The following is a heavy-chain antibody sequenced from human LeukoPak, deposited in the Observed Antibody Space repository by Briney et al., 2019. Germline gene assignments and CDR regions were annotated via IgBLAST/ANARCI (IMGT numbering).Heavy chain of an antibody. D-gene: IGHD6-13*01. CDR2: IKQDGTEK. CDR3: ARVAAAVPDQ. CDR1: GLTFTTYW. J-gene: IGHJ5*02. V-gene: IGHV3-7*04. Sequence: GGSLRLSCAASGLTFTTYWMSWVRQAPGKGLEWVANIKQDGTEKYYMDSVKGRFTISRDNAKNSLDLQMSSLRADDTAVYYCARVAAAVPDQWGQGTLVTVSS.